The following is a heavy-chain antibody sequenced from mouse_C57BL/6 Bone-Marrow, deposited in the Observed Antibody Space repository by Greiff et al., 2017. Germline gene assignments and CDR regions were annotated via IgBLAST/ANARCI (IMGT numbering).Heavy chain of an antibody. CDR1: GFTFSSYA. D-gene: IGHD2-5*01. CDR2: ISSGGDYI. CDR3: TREGNSNPYAMDY. J-gene: IGHJ4*01. Sequence: EVQGVESGEGLVKPGGSLKLSCAASGFTFSSYAMSWVRQTPEKRLEWVAYISSGGDYIYHADTVKGRFTISRDNARNTLYLQMSSLKSEDTAMYYCTREGNSNPYAMDYWGQGTSVTVSS. V-gene: IGHV5-9-1*02.